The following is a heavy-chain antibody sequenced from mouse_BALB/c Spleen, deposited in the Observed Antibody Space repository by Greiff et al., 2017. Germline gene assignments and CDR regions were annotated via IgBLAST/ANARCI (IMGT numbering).Heavy chain of an antibody. Sequence: VKLMESGPGLVAPSQSLSITCTVSGFSLTSYGVHWVRQPPGQGLEWLGVIWAGGSTNYNSALMSRLSISKDNSKSQVFLKMNSLQTDDTAMYCCARDGRGAWFAYWGQGTLVTVSA. D-gene: IGHD1-1*02. CDR1: GFSLTSYG. J-gene: IGHJ3*01. CDR3: ARDGRGAWFAY. CDR2: IWAGGST. V-gene: IGHV2-9*02.